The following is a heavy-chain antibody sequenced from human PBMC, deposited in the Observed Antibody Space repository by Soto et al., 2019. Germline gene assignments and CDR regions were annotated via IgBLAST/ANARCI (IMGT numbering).Heavy chain of an antibody. D-gene: IGHD6-25*01. Sequence: EVQLVESGGGLVQPGGSLRLSCAASGLTFSSSWMSWALQAPGKGLEWVANIKQDGSEKYYLYSVKGRFTISRDNAKNSLSLQMNSLRAEDTAVYYCARDLGYQTLDYWGQGTLVTVSS. CDR1: GLTFSSSW. J-gene: IGHJ4*02. CDR3: ARDLGYQTLDY. V-gene: IGHV3-7*01. CDR2: IKQDGSEK.